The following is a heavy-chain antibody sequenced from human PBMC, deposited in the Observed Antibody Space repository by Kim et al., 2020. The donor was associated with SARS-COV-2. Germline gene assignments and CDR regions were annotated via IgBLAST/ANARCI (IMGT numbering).Heavy chain of an antibody. CDR1: GFTFDDYA. Sequence: GGSLRLSCAASGFTSGFTFDDYAMHWVRQAPGKGLQWVSVISASGGNTGYADSVKGRFTIFRDNAKSSLFLQMNSLGAEDTAVYYCVKDMRGVATEYLDYWGQGTLVTVSS. V-gene: IGHV3-9*01. J-gene: IGHJ4*02. CDR3: VKDMRGVATEYLDY. D-gene: IGHD3-22*01. CDR2: ISASGGNT.